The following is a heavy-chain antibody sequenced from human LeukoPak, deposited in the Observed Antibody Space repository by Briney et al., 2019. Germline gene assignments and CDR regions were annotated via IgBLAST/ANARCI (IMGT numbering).Heavy chain of an antibody. CDR3: AKDESILTPIVGY. CDR2: ISYDGSNK. V-gene: IGHV3-30*18. Sequence: GGSLRLSCAASGFTFSSYGMHWVRQAPGKGLEWVAVISYDGSNKYYADSVKGRFTISRDNSKNTLYLQMNSLRAEDTAVYYCAKDESILTPIVGYWGQGTLVTVSS. CDR1: GFTFSSYG. J-gene: IGHJ4*02. D-gene: IGHD1-26*01.